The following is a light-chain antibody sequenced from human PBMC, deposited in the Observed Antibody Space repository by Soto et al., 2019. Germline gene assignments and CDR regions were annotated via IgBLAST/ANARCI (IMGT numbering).Light chain of an antibody. Sequence: EIVLTQSPVTLSLSPGERATLFCSASQSVSSSYLAWYQQKPGQAPRLLIYGASSRATGIPDRFSGSGSGTDFTLTISRLEPEDFAVYYCQKYGSSPATFGQGTKVDIK. J-gene: IGKJ1*01. V-gene: IGKV3-20*01. CDR2: GAS. CDR3: QKYGSSPAT. CDR1: QSVSSSY.